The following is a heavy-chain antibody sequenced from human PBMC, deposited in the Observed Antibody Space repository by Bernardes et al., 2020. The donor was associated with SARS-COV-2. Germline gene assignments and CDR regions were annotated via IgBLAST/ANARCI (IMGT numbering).Heavy chain of an antibody. Sequence: SLRLSFAASGFSVSNNSMSLVRQAPGKGLEWVSVIYSNGNTYYADSVKGRFTTSRDSFQNTLSLQMNSLRAEDTAIYYCARDYPDPADWGQGTLVTVSS. CDR2: IYSNGNT. J-gene: IGHJ4*02. CDR3: ARDYPDPAD. CDR1: GFSVSNNS. V-gene: IGHV3-66*01. D-gene: IGHD6-13*01.